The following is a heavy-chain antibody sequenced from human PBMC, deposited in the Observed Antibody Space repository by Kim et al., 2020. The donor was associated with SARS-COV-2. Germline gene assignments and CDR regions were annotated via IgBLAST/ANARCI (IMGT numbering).Heavy chain of an antibody. Sequence: SETLSLTCAVYGGSFSGYYWSWIRQPPGEGLEWIGEINHSGSTNYNPSLKSRVTISVDTSKNQFSLKLSSVTAADTAVYYCARRKYSIYYFDYWGQGTLVTVSS. D-gene: IGHD2-21*01. J-gene: IGHJ4*02. CDR2: INHSGST. V-gene: IGHV4-34*01. CDR3: ARRKYSIYYFDY. CDR1: GGSFSGYY.